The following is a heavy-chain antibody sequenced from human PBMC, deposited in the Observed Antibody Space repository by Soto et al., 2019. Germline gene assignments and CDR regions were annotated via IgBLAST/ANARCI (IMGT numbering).Heavy chain of an antibody. J-gene: IGHJ3*02. CDR3: AREMGYHDAVEI. Sequence: EVQLVESGGGLVQPGGSLRLSCAASGFTFSSYWMSWVRQAPGKGLEWVANIKQDGSEKYYVDSVKGRFPISXXXXXXXXXXXXNXLRAEDTAVYYCAREMGYHDAVEIWGQGTMVTVSS. V-gene: IGHV3-7*01. D-gene: IGHD5-18*01. CDR1: GFTFSSYW. CDR2: IKQDGSEK.